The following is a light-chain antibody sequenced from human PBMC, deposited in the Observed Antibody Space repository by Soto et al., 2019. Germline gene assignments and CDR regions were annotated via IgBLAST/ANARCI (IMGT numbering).Light chain of an antibody. CDR3: QQCQNLPPLT. V-gene: IGKV3-15*01. Sequence: EIVMTQSPATLSVSPGETATLSCRASQSVSYNLAWYQQKPGQGPRLLIYGAFTRATGIPARFSGSGSGTEFTLTISSLQSEDFAVYYCQQCQNLPPLTFGGGTKVEIK. CDR1: QSVSYN. J-gene: IGKJ4*01. CDR2: GAF.